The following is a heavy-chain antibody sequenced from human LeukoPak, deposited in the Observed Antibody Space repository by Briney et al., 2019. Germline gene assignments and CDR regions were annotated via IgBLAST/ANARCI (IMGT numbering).Heavy chain of an antibody. CDR2: INPNSGGT. Sequence: ASVKVSCKASGYTFTGYYMHWVRQAPGQGLEWMGWINPNSGGTNYAQKFQGWVTMTRDTSISTAYMELSRLRSDDTAVYYCARDGMTGYIPFYYYYGMDVWGQGTTVTVSS. CDR1: GYTFTGYY. CDR3: ARDGMTGYIPFYYYYGMDV. D-gene: IGHD3-9*01. V-gene: IGHV1-2*04. J-gene: IGHJ6*02.